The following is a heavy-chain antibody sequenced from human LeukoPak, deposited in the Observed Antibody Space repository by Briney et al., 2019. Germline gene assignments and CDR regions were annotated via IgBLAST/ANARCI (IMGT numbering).Heavy chain of an antibody. V-gene: IGHV1-2*02. Sequence: GASVKVSCKASGYTFTGYYMHWVRQAPGQGLEWMGWINPNSGGTNYAQEFQGRVTITRDTSASTAYMELSSLRSEDMAVYYCARDRRTMVRGVTEYYYYYMDVWGKGTTVTVSS. CDR3: ARDRRTMVRGVTEYYYYYMDV. D-gene: IGHD3-10*01. CDR2: INPNSGGT. J-gene: IGHJ6*03. CDR1: GYTFTGYY.